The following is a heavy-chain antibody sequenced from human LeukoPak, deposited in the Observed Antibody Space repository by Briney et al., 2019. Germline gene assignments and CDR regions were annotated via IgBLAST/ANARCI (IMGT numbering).Heavy chain of an antibody. D-gene: IGHD6-6*01. J-gene: IGHJ6*03. Sequence: SETPSLTCTVSGGSISSYYWSWIRQPPGKGLEWIGYIYYSGSTNYNPSLKSRVTISVDTSKNQFSLKLSSVTAADTAVYYCARGSRSSSDYYYMDVWGKGTTVTVSS. CDR1: GGSISSYY. CDR2: IYYSGST. CDR3: ARGSRSSSDYYYMDV. V-gene: IGHV4-59*01.